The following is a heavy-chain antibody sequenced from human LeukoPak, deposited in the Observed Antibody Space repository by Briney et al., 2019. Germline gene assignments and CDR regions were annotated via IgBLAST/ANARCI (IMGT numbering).Heavy chain of an antibody. CDR1: GGSFSVYY. D-gene: IGHD6-19*01. Sequence: SETLSLTCAVFGGSFSVYYWSWIREPPGKGLEWIGEINHSGITNYNPSLKSRVTISADASENQFSLKLSSVTAADTSVYYCASDTVAGTGWGQGTLVTVSS. J-gene: IGHJ4*02. CDR3: ASDTVAGTG. V-gene: IGHV4-34*01. CDR2: INHSGIT.